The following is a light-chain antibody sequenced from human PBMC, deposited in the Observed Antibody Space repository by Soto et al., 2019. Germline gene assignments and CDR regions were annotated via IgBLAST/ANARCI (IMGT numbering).Light chain of an antibody. Sequence: EIVLTQSPGTLSLSPGERATLSCRASQSVSSSYLAWYQQRPGQAPRLLIYAASSRATGIPDRFSGSGSGTDFTLTISRLEPEDFAVYYCQQYGSPPWTFGQGTKVESK. J-gene: IGKJ1*01. CDR1: QSVSSSY. CDR3: QQYGSPPWT. CDR2: AAS. V-gene: IGKV3-20*01.